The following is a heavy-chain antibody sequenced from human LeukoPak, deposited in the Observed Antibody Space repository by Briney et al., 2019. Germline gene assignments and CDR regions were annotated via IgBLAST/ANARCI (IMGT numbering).Heavy chain of an antibody. J-gene: IGHJ4*02. D-gene: IGHD1-1*01. CDR3: AARYNWNDLAY. CDR2: IKSKADGGTT. V-gene: IGHV3-15*01. Sequence: PGGSLRLSCAASGFTFTNAWMSWVRQAPGKGLEWLGRIKSKADGGTTDYAAPVKGRFTISRDDSKNTLYLQMNSLKTEDRAVYYCAARYNWNDLAYWGQGTLVTVSS. CDR1: GFTFTNAW.